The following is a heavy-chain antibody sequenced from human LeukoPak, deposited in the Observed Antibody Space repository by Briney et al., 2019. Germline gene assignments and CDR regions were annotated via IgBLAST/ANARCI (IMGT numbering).Heavy chain of an antibody. CDR2: INPNSGGT. CDR1: GYTLTGYY. CDR3: ARDPSIAAKSFYYYYYYMDV. V-gene: IGHV1-2*02. Sequence: GASVKVSCKASGYTLTGYYMHWVRQAPGQGLEWMGWINPNSGGTHYAQKFQGRVTMTRDTSISTAYMELSRLRSDDTAVYYCARDPSIAAKSFYYYYYYMDVWGKGTTVTVSS. D-gene: IGHD6-13*01. J-gene: IGHJ6*03.